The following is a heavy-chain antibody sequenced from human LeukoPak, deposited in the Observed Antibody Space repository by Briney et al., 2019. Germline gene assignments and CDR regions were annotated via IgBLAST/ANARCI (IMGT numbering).Heavy chain of an antibody. CDR1: GFTFSSYT. CDR3: AELGITMIGGV. J-gene: IGHJ6*04. CDR2: ITRSSNYR. Sequence: GGSLRLSCAASGFTFSSYTMNWVRQAPGKGLEWVSSITRSSNYRYYSDSMKGRFTISRDNAKNSLYLQMNSLRAEDTAVYYCAELGITMIGGVWGKGTTVTISS. D-gene: IGHD3-10*02. V-gene: IGHV3-21*01.